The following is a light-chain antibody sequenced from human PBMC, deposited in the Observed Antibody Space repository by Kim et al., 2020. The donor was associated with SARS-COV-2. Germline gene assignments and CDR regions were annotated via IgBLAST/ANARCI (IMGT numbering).Light chain of an antibody. Sequence: ASVGDRVTITCRASQDISSSLVWFQQKPGKAPKSLIFAASTLQTGVPSRFSVTGSGTDFTLTISSLQTEDFATYYCQQYRLYPPTFGQGTRVEIK. V-gene: IGKV1-16*01. CDR2: AAS. CDR1: QDISSS. CDR3: QQYRLYPPT. J-gene: IGKJ1*01.